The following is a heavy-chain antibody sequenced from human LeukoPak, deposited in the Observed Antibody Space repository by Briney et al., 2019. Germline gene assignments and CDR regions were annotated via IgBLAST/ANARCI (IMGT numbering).Heavy chain of an antibody. CDR2: INHSGST. CDR3: ASSGPPDYDSSGYYKNFDY. CDR1: GGSFSGYY. J-gene: IGHJ4*02. D-gene: IGHD3-22*01. Sequence: SETLSLTCAVYGGSFSGYYWSWIRQPPGKGLEWIGEINHSGSTNYNPSLKSRVTISVDTSKNRFSLKLSSVTAADTAVYYCASSGPPDYDSSGYYKNFDYWGQGTLVTVSS. V-gene: IGHV4-34*01.